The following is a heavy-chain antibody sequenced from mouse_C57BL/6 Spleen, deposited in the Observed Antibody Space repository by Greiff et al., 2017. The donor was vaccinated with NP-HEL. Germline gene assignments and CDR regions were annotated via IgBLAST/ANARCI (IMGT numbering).Heavy chain of an antibody. J-gene: IGHJ4*01. D-gene: IGHD2-1*01. V-gene: IGHV5-6*01. CDR1: GFTFSSYG. CDR2: ISSGGSYT. CDR3: AREDGNPLLYAMDY. Sequence: EVNVVESGGDLVKPGGSLKLSCAASGFTFSSYGMSWVRQTPDKRLEWVATISSGGSYTYYPDSVKGRFTISRDNAKNTLYLQMSSLKSEDTAMYYFAREDGNPLLYAMDYWGQGTSVTVSS.